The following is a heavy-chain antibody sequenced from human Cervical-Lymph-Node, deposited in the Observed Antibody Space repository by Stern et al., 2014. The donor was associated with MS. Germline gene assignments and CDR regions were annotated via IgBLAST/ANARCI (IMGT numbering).Heavy chain of an antibody. CDR3: ARQRITIFGVVIPLDY. Sequence: QVQLQESGPGLVKPSGTLSLTCAVSGDSISNNNWWTWVRQPPGKGLEWIGEIYHSGSTTYNPSFKSPVTISVDKSKNHSSLKLSSVTAADTAVYYCARQRITIFGVVIPLDYWGQGTLVTVSS. V-gene: IGHV4-4*02. CDR2: IYHSGST. CDR1: GDSISNNNW. J-gene: IGHJ4*02. D-gene: IGHD3-3*01.